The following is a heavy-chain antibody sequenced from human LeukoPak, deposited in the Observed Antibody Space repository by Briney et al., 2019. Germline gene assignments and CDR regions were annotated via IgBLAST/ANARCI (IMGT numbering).Heavy chain of an antibody. CDR3: TTDWEYGSNDY. D-gene: IGHD5-24*01. CDR1: GFTVSSNY. V-gene: IGHV3-53*01. Sequence: GGSLRLSCAASGFTVSSNYMSWVRQAPGKGLEWVSVIYSGGSTYYADSVKGRFTISRDNSKNTLYLQMNSLKTEDTAVYYCTTDWEYGSNDYWGQGTLVAVSS. J-gene: IGHJ4*02. CDR2: IYSGGST.